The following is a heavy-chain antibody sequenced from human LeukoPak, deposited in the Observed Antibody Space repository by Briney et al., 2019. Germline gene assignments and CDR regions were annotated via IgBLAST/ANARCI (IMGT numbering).Heavy chain of an antibody. CDR3: AKDQGYCSSTSCFYDY. CDR2: ISYDGSNK. V-gene: IGHV3-30-3*01. J-gene: IGHJ4*02. Sequence: GALRLSCAASGFTFSSYAMHWVRQAPGKGLEWVAVISYDGSNKYYADSVKGRFTISRDNSKNTLYLQMNSLRAEDTAVYYCAKDQGYCSSTSCFYDYWGQGTLVTVSS. CDR1: GFTFSSYA. D-gene: IGHD2-2*01.